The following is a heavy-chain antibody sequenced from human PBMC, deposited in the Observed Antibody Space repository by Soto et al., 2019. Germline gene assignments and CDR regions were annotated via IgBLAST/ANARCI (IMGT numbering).Heavy chain of an antibody. CDR3: ARDPGYSDGYN. Sequence: QVQLVQSGAEVKKPGASVKVSCKASGYTFTSYAMHWVRQAPGQRLEWMGWINAGNGNTKYSQKCQGRVTITSDTSASTAYMELSSPRSEGTAVYYCARDPGYSDGYNWGQGTLVTVSS. CDR1: GYTFTSYA. J-gene: IGHJ4*02. V-gene: IGHV1-3*01. CDR2: INAGNGNT. D-gene: IGHD5-18*01.